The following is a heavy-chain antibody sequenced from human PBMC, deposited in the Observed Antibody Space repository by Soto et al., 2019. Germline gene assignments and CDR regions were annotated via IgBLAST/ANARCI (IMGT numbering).Heavy chain of an antibody. V-gene: IGHV3-30*18. CDR1: GFIFSNNG. J-gene: IGHJ4*02. CDR3: AKARHSTSWYGLEADL. CDR2: MSYDGSDT. D-gene: IGHD6-13*01. Sequence: QVQLVESGGGVVQPGRSLRLSCVGSGFIFSNNGMHWVRQTPGKGLEWVAFMSYDGSDTFYADSVKGRFTISRDNSKNTLDLQMNSLNPEDTAVYHCAKARHSTSWYGLEADLWGQGTLVTVSS.